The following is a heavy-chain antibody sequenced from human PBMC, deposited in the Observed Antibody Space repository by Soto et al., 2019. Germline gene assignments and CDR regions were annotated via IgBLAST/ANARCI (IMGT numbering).Heavy chain of an antibody. CDR1: GFTFSSYS. V-gene: IGHV3-21*01. D-gene: IGHD4-17*01. CDR3: ARNGQPSVTNWSDI. J-gene: IGHJ3*02. CDR2: INSSSSYI. Sequence: EVQLVESGGGLVTPGGSLRLSCAASGFTFSSYSMNWVRQAPGKWLEWVSSINSSSSYIYYADSVKGRSTISRDNAKNTLYLQMNSLRAEDTAVYYCARNGQPSVTNWSDIWGQGTMVTVSS.